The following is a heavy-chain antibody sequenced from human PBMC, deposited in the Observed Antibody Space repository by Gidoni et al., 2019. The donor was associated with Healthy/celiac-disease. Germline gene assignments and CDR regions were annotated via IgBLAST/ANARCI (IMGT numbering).Heavy chain of an antibody. CDR2: ISPIRGIA. CDR3: AMYYYDSSGYRIFDY. CDR1: GGTFSSYT. V-gene: IGHV1-69*02. Sequence: QVQLVQSGAEVKKPGSSVKVSCKASGGTFSSYTISWVRQAPGQGLEWMGRISPIRGIANYEQKFQGRVTITADKSTSTAYMELSSLRSEDTAVYYCAMYYYDSSGYRIFDYWGQGTLVTVSS. J-gene: IGHJ4*02. D-gene: IGHD3-22*01.